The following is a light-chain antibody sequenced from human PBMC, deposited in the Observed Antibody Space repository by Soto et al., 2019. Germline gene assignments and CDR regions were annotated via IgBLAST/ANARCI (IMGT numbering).Light chain of an antibody. V-gene: IGKV3-15*01. Sequence: EIVMTQSPATLSVSPGERATLSCRASQSVSSTLAWYQHKPGQALRLLIYGASTRATGIPARFSGSGSGTDFTLTISSLQSEDFAIYFCQQYNNWPLTFGGGTKVEI. CDR3: QQYNNWPLT. J-gene: IGKJ4*01. CDR1: QSVSST. CDR2: GAS.